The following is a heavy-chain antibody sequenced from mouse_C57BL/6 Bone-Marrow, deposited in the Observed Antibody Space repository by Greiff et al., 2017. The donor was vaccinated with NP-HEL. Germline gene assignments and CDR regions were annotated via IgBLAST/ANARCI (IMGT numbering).Heavy chain of an antibody. D-gene: IGHD2-1*01. J-gene: IGHJ4*01. CDR3: ARSWRGNYGAMDY. Sequence: QVQLQQPGAELVMPGASVKLSCKASGYTFTSYWMHWVKQRPGQGLEWIGEIDPSDSYTNYNQKFKGKSTLTVDKSSSNAYMQLSSLTSEDSAVYYCARSWRGNYGAMDYWGQGTSVTVSS. CDR1: GYTFTSYW. V-gene: IGHV1-69*01. CDR2: IDPSDSYT.